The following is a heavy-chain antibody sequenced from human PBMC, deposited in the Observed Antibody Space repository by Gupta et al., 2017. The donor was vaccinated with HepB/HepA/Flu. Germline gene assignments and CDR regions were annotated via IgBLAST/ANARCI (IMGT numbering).Heavy chain of an antibody. CDR3: ARHLCLSSTSCYTPGGPDY. Sequence: QLQLQESGPGLVKPSETLSLTCTVSGGSISSSSYYWGWIRQPPGKGLEWIGSIYYSGSTYYNPSLKSRVTISVDTSKNQFSLKLSSVTAADTAVYYCARHLCLSSTSCYTPGGPDYWGQGTLVTVSS. CDR1: GGSISSSSYY. J-gene: IGHJ4*02. CDR2: IYYSGST. V-gene: IGHV4-39*01. D-gene: IGHD2-2*02.